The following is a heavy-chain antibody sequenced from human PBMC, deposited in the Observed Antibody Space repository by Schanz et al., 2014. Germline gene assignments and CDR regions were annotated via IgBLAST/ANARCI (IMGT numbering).Heavy chain of an antibody. CDR3: ARGDMVRGVFDY. CDR2: ISSDGFNK. Sequence: QVQLVESGGGVVQSGGSLRLSCAASRFTFSTYAMHWVRQAPGKGLGWLAVISSDGFNKFYADSVKGRFTISRDNSKNTLYLQMNSLRTEDTAVYYCARGDMVRGVFDYWGQGTLVTVSS. V-gene: IGHV3-30*04. D-gene: IGHD3-10*01. J-gene: IGHJ4*02. CDR1: RFTFSTYA.